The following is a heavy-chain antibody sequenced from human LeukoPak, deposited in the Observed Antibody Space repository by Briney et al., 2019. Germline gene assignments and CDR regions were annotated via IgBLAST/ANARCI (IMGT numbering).Heavy chain of an antibody. Sequence: SETLSLTCAVYGGSFSGYYWSWLRQPPGKGLEWIGEINHSGSTNYNPSLKSRVTISVDTSKNQFSLKLSSVTAADTAVYYCARRLGYCSSTSCFYYYYYMDVWGKGTTVTVSS. D-gene: IGHD2-2*01. J-gene: IGHJ6*03. CDR3: ARRLGYCSSTSCFYYYYYMDV. CDR2: INHSGST. CDR1: GGSFSGYY. V-gene: IGHV4-34*01.